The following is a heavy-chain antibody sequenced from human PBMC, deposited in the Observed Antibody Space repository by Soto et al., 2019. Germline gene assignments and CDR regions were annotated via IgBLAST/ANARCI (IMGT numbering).Heavy chain of an antibody. V-gene: IGHV3-23*01. CDR2: VSHDDTNT. CDR3: AKEPLLSGWYYFDS. CDR1: GFTFSHYA. D-gene: IGHD6-19*01. Sequence: VQLLESGGGLIQPGGSLRLSCAASGFTFSHYAMTWVRQAPGKGLEWVSAVSHDDTNTYYADSVKGRFTISRDNSKNTLFLQMNSLTAEDTAVYYCAKEPLLSGWYYFDSWGQGTLVTVSS. J-gene: IGHJ4*02.